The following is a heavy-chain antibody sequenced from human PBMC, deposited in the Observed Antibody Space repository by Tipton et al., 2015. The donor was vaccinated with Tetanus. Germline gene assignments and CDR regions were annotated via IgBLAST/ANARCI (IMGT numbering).Heavy chain of an antibody. Sequence: TLSLTRTVSDGPVSSGGHYWGWVRQLPGKGLEWIGCIYYSGTTYYNPSLRSRLSISVDTSKNQFSLSLASVTAADTAIYYCARAELRRGFNGYLYYDLWGRGILVTVSS. D-gene: IGHD5-12*01. CDR1: DGPVSSGGHY. CDR3: ARAELRRGFNGYLYYDL. J-gene: IGHJ2*01. CDR2: IYYSGTT. V-gene: IGHV4-31*03.